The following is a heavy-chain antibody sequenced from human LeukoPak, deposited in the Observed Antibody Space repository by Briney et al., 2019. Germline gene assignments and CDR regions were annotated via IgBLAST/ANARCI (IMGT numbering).Heavy chain of an antibody. Sequence: SVKVSCKASGGTFISYAISWVRQAPGQGLEWRGRIIPILGIANYAQKFQGRVTITADKSTSTAYMELSSLRSEDTAVYYCARGPFGGVSLWGQGTLVTVSS. D-gene: IGHD3-16*01. CDR2: IIPILGIA. J-gene: IGHJ4*02. CDR1: GGTFISYA. CDR3: ARGPFGGVSL. V-gene: IGHV1-69*04.